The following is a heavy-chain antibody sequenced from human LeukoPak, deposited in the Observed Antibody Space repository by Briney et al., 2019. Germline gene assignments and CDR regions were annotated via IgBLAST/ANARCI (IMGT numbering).Heavy chain of an antibody. V-gene: IGHV4-39*01. CDR3: ARQVSYSTSLLGYYFDY. CDR2: MYYSGNT. CDR1: GGSISSTAYY. J-gene: IGHJ4*02. Sequence: SETLSLTCTASGGSISSTAYYWGWIRQPPGKGLEWIGSMYYSGNTYYNPSLKSRVTMSVDTPKNQFSLKLTSVTAADTAMFYCARQVSYSTSLLGYYFDYWGQGILVTVSS. D-gene: IGHD2-2*01.